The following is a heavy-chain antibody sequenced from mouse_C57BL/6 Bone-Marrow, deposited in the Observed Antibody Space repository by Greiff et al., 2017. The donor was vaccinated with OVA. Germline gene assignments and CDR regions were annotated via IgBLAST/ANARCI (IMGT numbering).Heavy chain of an antibody. CDR1: GFTFSSYG. J-gene: IGHJ3*01. CDR3: AIYYSNYSWFAY. D-gene: IGHD2-5*01. V-gene: IGHV5-6*01. Sequence: EVQLVESGGDLVKPGGSLKLSCAASGFTFSSYGMSWVRQTPDKRLEWVATISSGGSYTYSPDSVKGRFTISRDNAKNTLYLQMSSLKSEDTAMYYCAIYYSNYSWFAYWGQGTLVTVSA. CDR2: ISSGGSYT.